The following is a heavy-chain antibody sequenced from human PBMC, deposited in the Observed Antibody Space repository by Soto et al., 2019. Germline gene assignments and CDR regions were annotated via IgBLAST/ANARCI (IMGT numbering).Heavy chain of an antibody. D-gene: IGHD3-3*01. CDR1: GGSISSGDYY. V-gene: IGHV4-30-4*01. CDR3: ARGRYDFWSRYFDY. CDR2: IYYSGST. J-gene: IGHJ4*02. Sequence: PSETLSLTCTVSGGSISSGDYYWSWIRQPPGKGLEWIGYIYYSGSTYYNPSLKSRVTISVDTSKNQFSLKLGSVTAADTAVYYCARGRYDFWSRYFDYWGQGTLVTVSS.